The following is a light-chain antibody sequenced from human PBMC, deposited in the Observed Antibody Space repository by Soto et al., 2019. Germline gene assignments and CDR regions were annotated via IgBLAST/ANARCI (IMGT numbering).Light chain of an antibody. V-gene: IGLV2-14*01. CDR1: SSDVGGYNY. J-gene: IGLJ2*01. CDR3: SSYTSSSLVV. CDR2: DVS. Sequence: QSVLTQPASVSGSPGQSITISCTGTSSDVGGYNYVSWYQQHPGKAPKLMIYDVSNRPSGVSNRFSGSKSGNTASLTISGLQAGDEADYYCSSYTSSSLVVFGGGTKVTVL.